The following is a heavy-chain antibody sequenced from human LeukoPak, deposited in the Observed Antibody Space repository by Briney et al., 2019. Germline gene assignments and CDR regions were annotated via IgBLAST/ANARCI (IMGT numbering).Heavy chain of an antibody. CDR2: ISSSSGTI. V-gene: IGHV3-48*02. Sequence: GASVRLSCAASGFTFSSYNMNWVRQAPGHGLEWLSYISSSSGTIYYADSVKGRFTISRDSAENSLYLQMNSLTDEDTAVYYCARDLNLYDSSGYYPRWGQGTLVTVSS. CDR3: ARDLNLYDSSGYYPR. J-gene: IGHJ4*02. D-gene: IGHD3-22*01. CDR1: GFTFSSYN.